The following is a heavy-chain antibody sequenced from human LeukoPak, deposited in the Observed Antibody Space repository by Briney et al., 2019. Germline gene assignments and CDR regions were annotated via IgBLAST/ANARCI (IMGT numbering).Heavy chain of an antibody. CDR1: GVSISSYY. Sequence: SETLSLTCTVSGVSISSYYWSWIRQPPGKGLEWIGYIYYSGSTNYNPSLKSRVTISVDTSKNQFSLKLSSVTAADTAVYYCARVGLSGPIRYYYGMDVWGQGTTVTVSS. CDR2: IYYSGST. CDR3: ARVGLSGPIRYYYGMDV. V-gene: IGHV4-59*01. D-gene: IGHD6-19*01. J-gene: IGHJ6*02.